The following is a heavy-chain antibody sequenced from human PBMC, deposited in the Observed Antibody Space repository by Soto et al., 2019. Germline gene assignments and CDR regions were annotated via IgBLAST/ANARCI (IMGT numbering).Heavy chain of an antibody. V-gene: IGHV3-23*01. Sequence: PGGSLRLSCAASGFTFSNYAMSWVRQAPGKGLEWVSRISASGSVTSYADSVKGRFTISRDNAKNTLYLQMNSLRAEDTAVYYCAKSPSPIGWYGMDVWGQGTTVTVSS. CDR1: GFTFSNYA. CDR3: AKSPSPIGWYGMDV. J-gene: IGHJ6*02. CDR2: ISASGSVT. D-gene: IGHD2-15*01.